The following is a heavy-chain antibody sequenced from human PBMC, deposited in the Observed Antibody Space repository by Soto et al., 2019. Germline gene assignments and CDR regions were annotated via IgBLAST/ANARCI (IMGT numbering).Heavy chain of an antibody. Sequence: SVKVSCKASGGTFSSYAISWVRQAPGKGLEWMGGIIPIFGTANYAQKFQGRVTITADESTSTAYMELSSLRSEDTAVYYCARGGYDFWSGPLAGYGMDVWGQGTTVTVSS. CDR3: ARGGYDFWSGPLAGYGMDV. V-gene: IGHV1-69*13. CDR2: IIPIFGTA. J-gene: IGHJ6*02. CDR1: GGTFSSYA. D-gene: IGHD3-3*01.